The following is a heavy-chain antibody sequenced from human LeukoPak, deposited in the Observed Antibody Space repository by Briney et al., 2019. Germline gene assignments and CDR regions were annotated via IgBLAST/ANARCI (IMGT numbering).Heavy chain of an antibody. CDR3: AKDLTGYNYGYFDY. CDR1: GFTFSSYA. V-gene: IGHV3-23*01. J-gene: IGHJ4*02. D-gene: IGHD5-18*01. CDR2: ISGGGGTT. Sequence: PGGSLRLSCAASGFTFSSYAMSWVRQAPGKGLEWVSAISGGGGTTHYADSVKGRFTISRDNSKNTLYLQMNSLRAEGTAVYYCAKDLTGYNYGYFDYWGQGTLVTVSS.